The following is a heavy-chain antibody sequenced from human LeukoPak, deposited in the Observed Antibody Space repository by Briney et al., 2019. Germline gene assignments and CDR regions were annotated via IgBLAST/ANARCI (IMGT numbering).Heavy chain of an antibody. Sequence: GGSLRLSCATSGFSFSSYAMSWVRQAPGKGLEWVSAMSSSDDGRYYAASVKGRFTISRDNSKNTLYLQMNSLRAEDTAVYYCAKDLLDNWNYVGAFDIWGQGTMVTVSS. J-gene: IGHJ3*02. D-gene: IGHD1-7*01. CDR3: AKDLLDNWNYVGAFDI. CDR1: GFSFSSYA. CDR2: MSSSDDGR. V-gene: IGHV3-23*01.